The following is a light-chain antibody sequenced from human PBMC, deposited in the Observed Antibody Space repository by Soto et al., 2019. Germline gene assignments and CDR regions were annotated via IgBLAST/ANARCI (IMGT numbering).Light chain of an antibody. CDR3: QQATDTLWT. CDR1: QSIGTY. CDR2: SAS. Sequence: DIQMTQSPSSLSASVGDRITITCRASQSIGTYLNWFQQKPGQVPKLLIFSASNLQSGVPPRFSAGGSGTDFTLTISSLQPEDFATYYCQQATDTLWTFGQGTKVEVK. V-gene: IGKV1-39*01. J-gene: IGKJ1*01.